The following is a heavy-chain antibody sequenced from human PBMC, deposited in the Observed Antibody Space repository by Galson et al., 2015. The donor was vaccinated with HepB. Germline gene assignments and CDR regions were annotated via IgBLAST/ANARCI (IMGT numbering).Heavy chain of an antibody. D-gene: IGHD2-15*01. V-gene: IGHV3-23*01. CDR2: ISGSGDYT. CDR1: GFSISSYA. J-gene: IGHJ6*02. CDR3: AKEVIDVVVAATYYYYDMDV. Sequence: SLRLSCAASGFSISSYAMSWVRQAPGKGLEWLSGISGSGDYTYYADSVKGRFITSRDNSKNTLYLQMNSLRAEDTAEYYCAKEVIDVVVAATYYYYDMDVWGQGTTVTVSS.